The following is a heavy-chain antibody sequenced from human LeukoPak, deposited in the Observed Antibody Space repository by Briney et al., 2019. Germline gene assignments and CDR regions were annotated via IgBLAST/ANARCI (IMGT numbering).Heavy chain of an antibody. J-gene: IGHJ4*02. CDR3: ARVLDYYDCSPLNY. CDR1: GYIFTSYY. D-gene: IGHD3-22*01. Sequence: ASVKVSCKASGYIFTSYYMHWVRQAPGQGLEWMGIISPSGGCTSYAQKFQGRFTLTRDTSTSTVYMELSSLRSEDTAVYYCARVLDYYDCSPLNYWGQGTRAPVSS. CDR2: ISPSGGCT. V-gene: IGHV1-46*01.